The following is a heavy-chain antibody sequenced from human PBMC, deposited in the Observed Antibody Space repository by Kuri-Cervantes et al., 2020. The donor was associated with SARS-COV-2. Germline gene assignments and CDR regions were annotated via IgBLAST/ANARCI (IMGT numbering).Heavy chain of an antibody. CDR1: GGSISSSSYY. J-gene: IGHJ6*03. V-gene: IGHV4-39*07. CDR3: ARGERGYSYGSYYYYMDV. D-gene: IGHD5-18*01. CDR2: IYYSGST. Sequence: SETLSLTCTVSGGSISSSSYYWGWIRQPPGKGPEWIGSIYYSGSTYYNPSLKSRVTISVDTSKNQFSLKRSSVTAADTAVYYCARGERGYSYGSYYYYMDVWGKGTTVTVSS.